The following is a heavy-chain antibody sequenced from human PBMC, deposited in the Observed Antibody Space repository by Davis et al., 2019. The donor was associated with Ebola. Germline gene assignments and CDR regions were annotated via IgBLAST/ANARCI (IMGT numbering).Heavy chain of an antibody. J-gene: IGHJ4*02. CDR1: GFTFSSYG. V-gene: IGHV3-21*01. Sequence: PGGSLRLSCAASGFTFSSYGMHWVRQAPGKGLEWVSSISRSSGYIYYVDSLKGRFTISRDNAKNSLYLQMNSLRAEDTAVYYCAREDAVVVAPFDYWGQGTLVTVSS. D-gene: IGHD2-15*01. CDR3: AREDAVVVAPFDY. CDR2: ISRSSGYI.